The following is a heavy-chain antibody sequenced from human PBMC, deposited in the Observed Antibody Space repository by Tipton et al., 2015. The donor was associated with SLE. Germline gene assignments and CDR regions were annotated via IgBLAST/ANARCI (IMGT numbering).Heavy chain of an antibody. V-gene: IGHV4-59*08. Sequence: TLSLTCTVSGGSISSHSWSWIRQPPGKGLEWIGYIYYSGSTNYNPSLKSRVTISVDTSKNQFSLKLSSVTAADTAVYYCASGDGNYMDVWGKGTTVTVSS. CDR1: GGSISSHS. D-gene: IGHD2-21*01. CDR3: ASGDGNYMDV. J-gene: IGHJ6*03. CDR2: IYYSGST.